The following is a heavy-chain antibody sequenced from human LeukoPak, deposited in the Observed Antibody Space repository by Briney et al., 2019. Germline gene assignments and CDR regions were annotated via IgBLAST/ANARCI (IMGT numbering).Heavy chain of an antibody. D-gene: IGHD3-10*01. J-gene: IGHJ3*02. CDR3: ARHPITMVRGVITTNDAFDI. CDR1: GFTFSSYA. CDR2: IYYSGST. V-gene: IGHV4-39*01. Sequence: GSLRLSCAASGFTFSSYAMSWVRQPPGKGLEWIGSIYYSGSTYYNPSLKSRVTISVDTSKNQFSLKLSSVTAADTAVYYCARHPITMVRGVITTNDAFDIWGQGTMVTVSS.